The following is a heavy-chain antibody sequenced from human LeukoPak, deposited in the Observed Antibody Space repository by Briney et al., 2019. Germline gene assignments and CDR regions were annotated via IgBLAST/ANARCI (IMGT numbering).Heavy chain of an antibody. CDR2: IYHSGST. CDR1: GGSVSSGSYY. J-gene: IGHJ5*02. Sequence: SETLSLTCTVSGGSVSSGSYYWGWIRQPPGKGLEWIGSIYHSGSTYYNPSLKGRVSISVDTSKNQFSLNLSSVTAADTAVYYCARRGTAVGTRRFDPWGPGTLVTVSS. CDR3: ARRGTAVGTRRFDP. D-gene: IGHD6-13*01. V-gene: IGHV4-39*01.